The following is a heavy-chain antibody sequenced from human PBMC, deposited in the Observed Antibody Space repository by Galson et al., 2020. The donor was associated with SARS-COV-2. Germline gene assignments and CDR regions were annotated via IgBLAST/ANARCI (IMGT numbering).Heavy chain of an antibody. CDR3: ARGDMGNDYFDY. Sequence: ALHGESLKISCAASVFTFSSYWMHWVRQAPGKGLVWVSRIYSEGSSTSYADSVKGRFTISGDNAKNTLYLQMNSLRAEDTAVYYCARGDMGNDYFDYWGQGTLVTVSS. D-gene: IGHD7-27*01. CDR2: IYSEGSST. J-gene: IGHJ4*02. V-gene: IGHV3-74*01. CDR1: VFTFSSYW.